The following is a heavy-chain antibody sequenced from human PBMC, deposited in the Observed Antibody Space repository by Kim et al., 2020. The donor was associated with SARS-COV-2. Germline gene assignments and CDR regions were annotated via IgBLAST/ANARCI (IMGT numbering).Heavy chain of an antibody. J-gene: IGHJ4*02. D-gene: IGHD6-19*01. CDR3: ARRAYSSGWWYFDY. V-gene: IGHV3-74*01. Sequence: YADSVKRRFTISRDNAKNTLDLQMNSLRVEDTAVYYCARRAYSSGWWYFDYWGQGTLDTVSS.